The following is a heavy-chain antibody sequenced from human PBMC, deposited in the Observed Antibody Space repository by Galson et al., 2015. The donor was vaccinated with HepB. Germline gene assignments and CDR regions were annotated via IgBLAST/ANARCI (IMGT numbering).Heavy chain of an antibody. CDR1: GDSVSSNSAA. V-gene: IGHV6-1*01. CDR2: TYYRSKWYN. J-gene: IGHJ5*02. CDR3: ARLRRQGSGSYWPKLYEGNWFDP. D-gene: IGHD3-10*01. Sequence: CAISGDSVSSNSAAWNWIRQSPSRGLEWLGRTYYRSKWYNDYAVSVKSRITINPDTSKNQFSLKLSSVTAADTAVYYCARLRRQGSGSYWPKLYEGNWFDPWGQGTLVTVSS.